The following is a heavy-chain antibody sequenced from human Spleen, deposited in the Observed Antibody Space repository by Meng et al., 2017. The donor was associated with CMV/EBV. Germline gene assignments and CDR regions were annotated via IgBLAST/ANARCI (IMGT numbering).Heavy chain of an antibody. Sequence: TLNELSMHWVRQAPGKGLEWMGGFDPEDGETIYAQKFQGRVTMTEDTSTDTAYMELSSLRSEDTAVYYCATVEGAYCSSTSCDRLDPWGQGTLVTVSS. CDR3: ATVEGAYCSSTSCDRLDP. V-gene: IGHV1-24*01. CDR2: FDPEDGET. CDR1: TLNELS. J-gene: IGHJ5*02. D-gene: IGHD2-2*01.